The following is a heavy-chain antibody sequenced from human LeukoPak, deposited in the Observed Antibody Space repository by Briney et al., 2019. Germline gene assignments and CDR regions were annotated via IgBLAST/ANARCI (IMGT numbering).Heavy chain of an antibody. D-gene: IGHD6-13*01. Sequence: ASVKVSCKASGYTFTGYYIHWVRQAPGQGLQWMGWINPNIDDTNYAQKFQGRVTMTRDTSINTAYMELTTLRVDDTAMYYCARGDSSSWFYFDHWGQGTLVTVSS. CDR1: GYTFTGYY. CDR3: ARGDSSSWFYFDH. J-gene: IGHJ4*02. V-gene: IGHV1-2*02. CDR2: INPNIDDT.